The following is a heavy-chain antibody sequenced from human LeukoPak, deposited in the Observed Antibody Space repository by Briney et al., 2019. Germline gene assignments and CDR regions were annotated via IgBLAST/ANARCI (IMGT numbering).Heavy chain of an antibody. D-gene: IGHD3-16*01. CDR1: GYTFTSYY. CDR3: ARDKDGLGPPGDY. J-gene: IGHJ4*02. Sequence: ASVKVSCKASGYTFTSYYMHWVRQAPGQGLEWMGIISSSGGSTSYAEKFRGRVTMTRDTSTSTVYMELSSLRSEDTAVYYCARDKDGLGPPGDYWGQGTLVTVSS. CDR2: ISSSGGST. V-gene: IGHV1-46*01.